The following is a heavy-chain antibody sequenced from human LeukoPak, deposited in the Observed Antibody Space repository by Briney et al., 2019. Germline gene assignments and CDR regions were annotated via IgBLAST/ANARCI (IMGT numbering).Heavy chain of an antibody. D-gene: IGHD2-15*01. CDR3: TTDLAYCSGGSCYALEYFQH. Sequence: SGGSLRLSCAAFGFTFSNAWMSWVRQAPGKGLEWVGRIKSKTDGGTTDYAAPVKGRFTISRDDSKNTLYLQMNSLKTEDTAVYYCTTDLAYCSGGSCYALEYFQHWGQGTLVTVSS. V-gene: IGHV3-15*01. CDR2: IKSKTDGGTT. CDR1: GFTFSNAW. J-gene: IGHJ1*01.